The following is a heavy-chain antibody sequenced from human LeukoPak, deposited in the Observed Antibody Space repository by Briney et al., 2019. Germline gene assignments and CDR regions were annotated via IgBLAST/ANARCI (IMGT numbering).Heavy chain of an antibody. D-gene: IGHD3-3*01. CDR2: IYTSGST. CDR1: GGSISSYY. V-gene: IGHV4-4*07. J-gene: IGHJ5*02. CDR3: ARDLRDYDFWSGCLWFDP. Sequence: SETLSLTCTVSGGSISSYYWSWIRQPAGKGLEWIGRIYTSGSTNYNPSLKSRVTMSVDTSKNQFSLKLSSVTAADTAVYYCARDLRDYDFWSGCLWFDPWGQGTLVTVSS.